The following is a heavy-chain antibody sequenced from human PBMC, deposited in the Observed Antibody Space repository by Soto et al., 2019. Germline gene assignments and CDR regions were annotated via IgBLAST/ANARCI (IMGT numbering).Heavy chain of an antibody. D-gene: IGHD4-17*01. CDR1: GFTFSDYS. CDR3: ARVFDYGDYRPLDY. Sequence: EVQLVESGGGLVKPGGSLRLSCVASGFTFSDYSMNWVRQAPGKGLEWISSISSSGSYIYYADSVKGRFTISRDDAKNSLYLQMNSLRAEDTAVYYCARVFDYGDYRPLDYWGQGTLVTVSS. J-gene: IGHJ4*02. CDR2: ISSSGSYI. V-gene: IGHV3-21*01.